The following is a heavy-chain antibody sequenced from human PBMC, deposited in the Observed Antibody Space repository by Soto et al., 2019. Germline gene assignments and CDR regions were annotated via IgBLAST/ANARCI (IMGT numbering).Heavy chain of an antibody. Sequence: GASVKVSCKASGGTFSSYAISWVRQAPGQGLEWMGGIIPIFGTANYAQKFQGRVTITADESTSTAYMELSSLRSEDTAVYYCASDGSRPRLSLPYFDYWGQGTLVTVSS. D-gene: IGHD3-10*01. V-gene: IGHV1-69*13. CDR3: ASDGSRPRLSLPYFDY. CDR1: GGTFSSYA. CDR2: IIPIFGTA. J-gene: IGHJ4*02.